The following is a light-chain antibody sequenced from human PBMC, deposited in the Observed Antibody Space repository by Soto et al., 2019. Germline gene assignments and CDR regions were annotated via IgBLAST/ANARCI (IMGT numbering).Light chain of an antibody. V-gene: IGLV2-14*03. Sequence: QSALTQPASVSGSPGQSITISCTGTSSDIGAYNFVSWYQQHPGKAPKLMLYDVTIRPSGVSNRFSGSKSGNPASLTISGLQAEDEADYYCTSWTTSTTMIFGGGTKLTVL. J-gene: IGLJ2*01. CDR3: TSWTTSTTMI. CDR2: DVT. CDR1: SSDIGAYNF.